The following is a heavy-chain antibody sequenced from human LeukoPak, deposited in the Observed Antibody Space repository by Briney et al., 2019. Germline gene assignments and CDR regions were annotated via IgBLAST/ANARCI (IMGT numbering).Heavy chain of an antibody. CDR3: ARVRVGVRGNHDAFDI. D-gene: IGHD3-10*01. V-gene: IGHV3-21*01. Sequence: PGGSLRLSCAASGFTFSSYNMNWVRQAPGKGLEWVSSISSSSSYIYYADSVKGRFTISRDNAKNSLYLQMNSLRAEDTAVYYCARVRVGVRGNHDAFDIWGQGTMVTVSS. CDR2: ISSSSSYI. J-gene: IGHJ3*02. CDR1: GFTFSSYN.